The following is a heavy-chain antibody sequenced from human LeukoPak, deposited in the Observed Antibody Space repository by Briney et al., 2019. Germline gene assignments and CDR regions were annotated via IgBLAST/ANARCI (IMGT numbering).Heavy chain of an antibody. CDR3: AGYIAAAGTGY. J-gene: IGHJ4*02. V-gene: IGHV3-21*01. CDR2: ISSSSSYI. Sequence: GGSLRLSCAASGFTFSSYSMNWVRQPPGKGLEWVSSISSSSSYIFYAEAVKARFTISRNNAKNSLYLQMNSLRAEDTAVYYCAGYIAAAGTGYWGQGTLVTVSS. CDR1: GFTFSSYS. D-gene: IGHD6-13*01.